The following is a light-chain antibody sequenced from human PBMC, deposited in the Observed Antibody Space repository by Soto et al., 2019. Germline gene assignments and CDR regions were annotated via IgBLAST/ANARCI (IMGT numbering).Light chain of an antibody. CDR1: SSDVGGYNY. Sequence: QSALTQPASVSGSPGQSITISCTGTSSDVGGYNYVSWYQQHPGKAPKLMIYEVSNRPSGVSNRFSGSKSGNTASLTIPGLQAEDEADYYCSSYTSSSFWVFGGGTKVTVL. J-gene: IGLJ3*02. CDR2: EVS. CDR3: SSYTSSSFWV. V-gene: IGLV2-14*01.